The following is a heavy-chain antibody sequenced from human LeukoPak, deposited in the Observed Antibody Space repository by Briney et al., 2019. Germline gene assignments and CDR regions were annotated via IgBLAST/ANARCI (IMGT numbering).Heavy chain of an antibody. D-gene: IGHD2-2*02. J-gene: IGHJ3*02. CDR1: GDSIRSYH. V-gene: IGHV4-4*07. Sequence: SETLSLTCTVSGDSIRSYHWSWIRQPAGKGREWIGRIYTSGSTNYNPSLKSRVTMSVDTSKNQFSLKLSSVTAADTAVYYCASSPATYCSSTSCYMIRRHDAFDIWGQGTMVTVSS. CDR2: IYTSGST. CDR3: ASSPATYCSSTSCYMIRRHDAFDI.